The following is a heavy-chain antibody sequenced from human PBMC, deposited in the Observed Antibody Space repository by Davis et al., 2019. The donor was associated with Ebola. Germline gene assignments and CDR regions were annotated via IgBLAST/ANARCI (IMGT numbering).Heavy chain of an antibody. J-gene: IGHJ4*02. CDR1: GGSFSGYY. CDR3: ARGGGYSSSWYYFDY. V-gene: IGHV4-34*01. D-gene: IGHD6-13*01. Sequence: PSETLSLTCAVYGGSFSGYYWSWIRQPPGKGLEWIGEINHSGSTNYNPSLKSRVTISVDTSKNQFSLKLSSVTAADTAVYYCARGGGYSSSWYYFDYWGQGTLVTVSS. CDR2: INHSGST.